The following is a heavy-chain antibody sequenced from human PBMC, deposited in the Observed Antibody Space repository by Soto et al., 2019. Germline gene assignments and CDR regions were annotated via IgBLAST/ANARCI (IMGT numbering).Heavy chain of an antibody. V-gene: IGHV3-23*01. Sequence: GGSLRLSCAASGFTFSNHAMSWVRQAPGKGLEWVSGLSASGSNTYYADSVKGRFTISRDNSKNILYLQMNSLRAEDTAVYFCTTCRYFYDSSGYYLWDFWGQGTLVTVSS. D-gene: IGHD3-22*01. J-gene: IGHJ4*02. CDR2: LSASGSNT. CDR3: TTCRYFYDSSGYYLWDF. CDR1: GFTFSNHA.